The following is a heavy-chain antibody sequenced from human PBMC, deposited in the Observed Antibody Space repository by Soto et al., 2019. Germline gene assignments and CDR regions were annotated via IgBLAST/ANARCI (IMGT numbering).Heavy chain of an antibody. CDR1: GFTFSSYS. Sequence: GGSLRLSCAASGFTFSSYSMNWVRQAPGKGLEWVSYISSSSSTIYYADSVKGRFTISRDNAKNSLYLQMNSLRDEDTAVYYCARSEYSSSSYGLDVWGQGTTVTVSS. CDR3: ARSEYSSSSYGLDV. J-gene: IGHJ6*02. D-gene: IGHD6-6*01. V-gene: IGHV3-48*02. CDR2: ISSSSSTI.